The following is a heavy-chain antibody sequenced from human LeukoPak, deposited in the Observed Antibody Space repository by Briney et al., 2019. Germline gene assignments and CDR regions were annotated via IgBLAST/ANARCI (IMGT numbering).Heavy chain of an antibody. CDR3: AREVLAAVAAQP. V-gene: IGHV3-21*01. Sequence: GGSLRLSCAASGFTFRTSGMNWVRQAPGKGLEWVSSITSSSSYIYYADSVKGRFTISRDNAKNSLYLQMNSLRAEDTAVYYCAREVLAAVAAQPWGQGTLVTVSS. D-gene: IGHD6-19*01. CDR2: ITSSSSYI. CDR1: GFTFRTSG. J-gene: IGHJ5*02.